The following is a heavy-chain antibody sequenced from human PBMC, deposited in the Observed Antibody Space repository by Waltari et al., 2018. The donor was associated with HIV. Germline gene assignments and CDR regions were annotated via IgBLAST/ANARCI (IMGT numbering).Heavy chain of an antibody. CDR1: GGSISSYY. V-gene: IGHV4-59*08. J-gene: IGHJ6*02. D-gene: IGHD3-22*01. Sequence: QVQLQESGPGLVKPSETLSLTCTVSGGSISSYYWSWIRQPPGKGLEWIGYIYYSGSTNYNPSLKSRVTISVDTSKNQFSLKLSSVTAADTAVYYCARGHYDSSGYYYEYYYYGMDVWGQGTTVTVSS. CDR2: IYYSGST. CDR3: ARGHYDSSGYYYEYYYYGMDV.